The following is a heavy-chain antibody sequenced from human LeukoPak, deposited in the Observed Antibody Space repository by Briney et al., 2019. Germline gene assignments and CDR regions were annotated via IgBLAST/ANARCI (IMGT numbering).Heavy chain of an antibody. Sequence: GGSLRLSCAASGFTSSSYAMSWVRQAPGKGLEWVSAISGSGGSTYYADSVKGRFTISRDNSKNTLYLQMNSLRAEDTAVYYCAKGGPPPIVVVTAITSLDYWGQGTLVTVSS. D-gene: IGHD2-21*02. CDR2: ISGSGGST. CDR1: GFTSSSYA. J-gene: IGHJ4*02. CDR3: AKGGPPPIVVVTAITSLDY. V-gene: IGHV3-23*01.